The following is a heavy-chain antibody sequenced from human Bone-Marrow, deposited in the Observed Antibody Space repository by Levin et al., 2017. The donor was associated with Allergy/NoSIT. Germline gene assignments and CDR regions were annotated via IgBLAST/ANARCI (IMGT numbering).Heavy chain of an antibody. J-gene: IGHJ4*02. V-gene: IGHV5-51*01. CDR2: IYPGDSDT. CDR3: ARGGIYDFYTDY. D-gene: IGHD3-3*01. CDR1: GYSFSRRW. Sequence: KVSCKGSGYSFSRRWIGWVRQTPGKGLEWMGIIYPGDSDTRYSPSFEGQITMSADTSINTAYLQWSSLKDSDTAIYYCARGGIYDFYTDYWGQGTLVTVSS.